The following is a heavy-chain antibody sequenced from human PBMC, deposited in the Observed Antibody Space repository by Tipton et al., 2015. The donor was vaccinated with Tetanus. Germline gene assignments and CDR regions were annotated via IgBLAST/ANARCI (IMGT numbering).Heavy chain of an antibody. V-gene: IGHV5-51*01. CDR1: GYSFTSYW. CDR2: IYPGDSDT. D-gene: IGHD6-13*01. CDR3: ARHGEGEVEQQHIDY. J-gene: IGHJ4*02. Sequence: QLVQSGAEVKKPGESLKISCKGSGYSFTSYWIGWVRQMPGKGLEWMGIIYPGDSDTRYSPPFQGQVTISADKSTSTAYLQWSSLKASDTAMYYCARHGEGEVEQQHIDYWGQGTLVTVSS.